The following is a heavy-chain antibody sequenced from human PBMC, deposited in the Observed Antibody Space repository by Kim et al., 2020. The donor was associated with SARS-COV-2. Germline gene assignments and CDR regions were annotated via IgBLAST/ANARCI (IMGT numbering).Heavy chain of an antibody. V-gene: IGHV3-9*01. Sequence: GGPLRLSCAASGFTLDEYAMHWVRQAPGKGLEWVSGISWNSDKIDYADSVKGRFTISRDNAKNSLYLHMNSLRAEDTALYYCAKEGRRDYYDMRGYYNSDDGFDIWGQGTMVTVSS. CDR1: GFTLDEYA. CDR3: AKEGRRDYYDMRGYYNSDDGFDI. CDR2: ISWNSDKI. D-gene: IGHD3-22*01. J-gene: IGHJ3*02.